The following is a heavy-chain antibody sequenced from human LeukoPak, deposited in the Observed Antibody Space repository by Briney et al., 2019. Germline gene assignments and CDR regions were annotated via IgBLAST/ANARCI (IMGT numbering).Heavy chain of an antibody. D-gene: IGHD6-13*01. V-gene: IGHV3-74*01. CDR2: INSDGSST. CDR1: GFTFSSYC. J-gene: IGHJ4*02. CDR3: PRKAAGLTFDY. Sequence: SGGSLRLSCAASGFTFSSYCMHWVRQAPGKGLAWVSRINSDGSSTNYADSVTVRFTIYRGNAENTLYLQMNSLRAEDTAVYYCPRKAAGLTFDYWGQGTLVTVSS.